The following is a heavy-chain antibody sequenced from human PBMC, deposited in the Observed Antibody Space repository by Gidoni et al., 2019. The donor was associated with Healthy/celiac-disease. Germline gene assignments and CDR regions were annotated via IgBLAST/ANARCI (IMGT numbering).Heavy chain of an antibody. CDR3: ARLSDYYDSSGLFDY. Sequence: EVQLVQSGAEVKKPGESLQSSCKGSGYSFTSYWIGWVRQMPGKGLEWMGIIYPGDSDTRYSPSFQGQVTISADKSISTAYLQWSSLKASDTAMYYCARLSDYYDSSGLFDYWGQGTLVTVSS. J-gene: IGHJ4*02. V-gene: IGHV5-51*01. D-gene: IGHD3-22*01. CDR1: GYSFTSYW. CDR2: IYPGDSDT.